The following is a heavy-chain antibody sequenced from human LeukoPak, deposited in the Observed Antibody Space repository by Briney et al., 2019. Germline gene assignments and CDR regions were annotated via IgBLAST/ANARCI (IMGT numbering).Heavy chain of an antibody. Sequence: SGGSLRLPCATSEFTFNIHEMNWVRQAPGKGLEWVSYISSSGSTKHYADSVKGRFTISRDNAKNSLYLQMNSLRAEDTAAYYCARGGSTGYHFNAYDIWGQGTMVTVSS. CDR1: EFTFNIHE. V-gene: IGHV3-48*03. CDR2: ISSSGSTK. D-gene: IGHD5-12*01. J-gene: IGHJ3*02. CDR3: ARGGSTGYHFNAYDI.